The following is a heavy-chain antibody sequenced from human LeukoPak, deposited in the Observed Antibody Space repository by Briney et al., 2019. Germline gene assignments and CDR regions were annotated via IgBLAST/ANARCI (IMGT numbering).Heavy chain of an antibody. CDR1: GGSISIYY. CDR2: IYYSGST. CDR3: ARHPGLRFNPKYYFDY. V-gene: IGHV4-39*01. D-gene: IGHD5-12*01. J-gene: IGHJ4*02. Sequence: SETLSLTCTVSGGSISIYYWGWIRQPPGKGLEWIGSIYYSGSTYYNPSLKSRVTISVDTSKNQFSLKLSSVTAADTAVYYCARHPGLRFNPKYYFDYWGQGALVTVSS.